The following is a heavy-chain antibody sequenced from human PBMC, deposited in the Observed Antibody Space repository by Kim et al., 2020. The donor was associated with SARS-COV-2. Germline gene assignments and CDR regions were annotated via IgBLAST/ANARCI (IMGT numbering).Heavy chain of an antibody. CDR1: GFTFSSYS. Sequence: GGSLRLSCAASGFTFSSYSMNWVRQAPGKGLEWVSSISSSSSYIYYADSVKGRFTISRDNAKNSLYLQMNSLRAEDTAVYYCARDGGPDRYCTNGVCSRYYYYGMDVWGQGTTVTVSS. CDR3: ARDGGPDRYCTNGVCSRYYYYGMDV. CDR2: ISSSSSYI. V-gene: IGHV3-21*01. J-gene: IGHJ6*02. D-gene: IGHD2-8*01.